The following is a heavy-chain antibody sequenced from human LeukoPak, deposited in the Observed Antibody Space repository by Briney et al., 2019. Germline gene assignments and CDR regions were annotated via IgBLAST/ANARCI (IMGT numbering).Heavy chain of an antibody. Sequence: GGSLRLSCAASRFTFSSYAMSCARQAPGKGLEWVSGISGSGGGTYYADSVKGRFTISRDNSKNTLYLQMNSLRAEDTAVYYSAKGRTLIAVAAYDWGQGTLVTVSS. V-gene: IGHV3-23*01. D-gene: IGHD6-19*01. CDR1: RFTFSSYA. J-gene: IGHJ4*02. CDR3: AKGRTLIAVAAYD. CDR2: ISGSGGGT.